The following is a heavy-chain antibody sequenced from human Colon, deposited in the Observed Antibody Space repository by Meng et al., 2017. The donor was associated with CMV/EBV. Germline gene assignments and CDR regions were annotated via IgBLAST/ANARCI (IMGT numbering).Heavy chain of an antibody. J-gene: IGHJ6*02. CDR3: ARAQTEYSSSSGGYYYYGMDV. CDR2: IYYSGST. D-gene: IGHD6-6*01. CDR1: GGSISSYY. V-gene: IGHV4-59*01. Sequence: SETLSLTCTVSGGSISSYYWSWIRQPPGKGLEWIGYIYYSGSTNYNPSVKSRVTISVDTSKNQFSLKLSSVTAADTAVYYCARAQTEYSSSSGGYYYYGMDVWGQGTTVTVSS.